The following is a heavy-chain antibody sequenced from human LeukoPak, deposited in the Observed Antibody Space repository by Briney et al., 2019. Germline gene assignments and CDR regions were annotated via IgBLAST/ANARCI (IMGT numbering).Heavy chain of an antibody. V-gene: IGHV4-4*07. CDR2: IYTSGST. Sequence: SETLSLTCTISGGSVSDYYWSWIRQPAGKGLEWIGRIYTSGSTNYNPSLKSRVTMSVDTSKNQFSLNLSSVTAADTAVYYCASNNHRDGYSYGDYYFDYWGQGTLVTVSS. CDR3: ASNNHRDGYSYGDYYFDY. D-gene: IGHD5-18*01. J-gene: IGHJ4*02. CDR1: GGSVSDYY.